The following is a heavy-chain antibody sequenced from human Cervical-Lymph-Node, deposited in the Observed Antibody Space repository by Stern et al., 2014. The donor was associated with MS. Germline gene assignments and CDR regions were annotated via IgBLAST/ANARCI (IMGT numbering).Heavy chain of an antibody. CDR2: IYPDDSDT. J-gene: IGHJ4*02. V-gene: IGHV5-51*03. CDR3: VRLKDSLTRGTYFDS. D-gene: IGHD4-17*01. Sequence: MQLVQSGTEVKKPGESLKISYKGSGYNFSKYWIGWGRQMPGKGLEWMGIIYPDDSDTRYSPSFQGQVTISAEKSISTAFLQWSSLQASDTAMYYCVRLKDSLTRGTYFDSWGQGMLVTVSS. CDR1: GYNFSKYW.